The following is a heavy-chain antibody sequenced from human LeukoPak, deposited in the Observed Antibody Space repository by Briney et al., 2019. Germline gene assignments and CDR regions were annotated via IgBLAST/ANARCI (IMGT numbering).Heavy chain of an antibody. D-gene: IGHD3-3*01. CDR1: GFTFSSYW. CDR3: ARGYDFWSGYYPAWFDP. Sequence: GGSLRLSCAASGFTFSSYWMSWVRQAPGKGLEWVANIKQDGSEKYYVNSVEGRFTISRDNAKNSLYLQMNSLRAEDTAVYYCARGYDFWSGYYPAWFDPWGQGTLVTVSS. CDR2: IKQDGSEK. V-gene: IGHV3-7*01. J-gene: IGHJ5*02.